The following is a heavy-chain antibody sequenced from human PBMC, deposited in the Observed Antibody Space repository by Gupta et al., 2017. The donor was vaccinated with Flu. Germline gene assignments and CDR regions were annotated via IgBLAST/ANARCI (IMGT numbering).Heavy chain of an antibody. J-gene: IGHJ6*02. CDR2: IDPSDSYT. Sequence: DVQLVQSGAEVKEPGEALRISWKGSGYSFTSYWLSWVRQMPGKGLEWMGRIDPSDSYTNYSPSFQGHVTISADKSISTAYLQWSSLKASDTAMYYCARHRGNSAYYYYGMDVWGQGTTVTVSS. CDR3: ARHRGNSAYYYYGMDV. CDR1: GYSFTSYW. V-gene: IGHV5-10-1*01. D-gene: IGHD4-23*01.